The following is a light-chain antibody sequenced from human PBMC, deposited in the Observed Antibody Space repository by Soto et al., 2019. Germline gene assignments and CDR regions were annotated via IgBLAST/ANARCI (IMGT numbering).Light chain of an antibody. Sequence: VMTQSPATLSVSPGERATLSCRASQSVSANLAWYQHKPGQAPRLLIYGASTVAAGFPGKFSGSGSGTEVTLTISGLQAEDVAVYYCQQYDNWPTFGPGPKVDIK. V-gene: IGKV3-15*01. CDR2: GAS. CDR3: QQYDNWPT. CDR1: QSVSAN. J-gene: IGKJ3*01.